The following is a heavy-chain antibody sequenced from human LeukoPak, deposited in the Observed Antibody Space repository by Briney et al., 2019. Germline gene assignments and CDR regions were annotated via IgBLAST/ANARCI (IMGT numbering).Heavy chain of an antibody. CDR2: IYHSGST. J-gene: IGHJ4*02. CDR1: DYSISSGYY. Sequence: SETLSLTCAVSDYSISSGYYWGWIRPPPGKGREWIGRIYHSGSTYYNPSVKRRVTISGETAKKQFSLKMSSVAAADTAVYYCARPIAVAGPVDYWGQGTLVTVSS. CDR3: ARPIAVAGPVDY. D-gene: IGHD6-19*01. V-gene: IGHV4-38-2*01.